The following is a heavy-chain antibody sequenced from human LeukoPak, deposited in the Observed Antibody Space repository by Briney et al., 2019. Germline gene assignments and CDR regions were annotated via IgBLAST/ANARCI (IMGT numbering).Heavy chain of an antibody. CDR3: TTEGELPFDY. CDR1: GFTFSDYY. J-gene: IGHJ4*02. Sequence: GVLRLSCAASGFTFSDYYMSWIRQAPGKGLEWLSYISSRGNIIYYADSVRGRFTVSRDNAENSLYLQMNSLKTEDTAVYYCTTEGELPFDYWGQGTLVTVSS. CDR2: ISSRGNII. D-gene: IGHD1-26*01. V-gene: IGHV3-11*01.